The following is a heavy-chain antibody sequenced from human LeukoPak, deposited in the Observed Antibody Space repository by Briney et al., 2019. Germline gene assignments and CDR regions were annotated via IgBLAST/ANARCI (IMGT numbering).Heavy chain of an antibody. CDR1: GYTFTDYY. V-gene: IGHV1-2*02. CDR3: ARVGYYYYGMDV. J-gene: IGHJ6*02. CDR2: INPNSGAT. Sequence: ASVRVSCKASGYTFTDYYMHWVRQAPGQGLEWMGWINPNSGATNYAQKFQGRVTMTRDTSISTAYMELSRPRSDDTAVYYCARVGYYYYGMDVWGQGTTVTVSS.